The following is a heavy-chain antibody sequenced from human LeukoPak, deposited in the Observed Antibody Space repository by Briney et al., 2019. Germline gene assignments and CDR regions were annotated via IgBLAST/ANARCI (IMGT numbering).Heavy chain of an antibody. CDR3: ARMRFGESITLDY. D-gene: IGHD3-10*01. Sequence: ASVKVSFKASGYTFTSYAMHWVRQAPGQRLEWMGWINAGNGNTKYSQKFQGRVTITRDTSASTAYMELSSLRSEDTAVYYCARMRFGESITLDYWGQGTLVTVSS. CDR1: GYTFTSYA. CDR2: INAGNGNT. V-gene: IGHV1-3*01. J-gene: IGHJ4*02.